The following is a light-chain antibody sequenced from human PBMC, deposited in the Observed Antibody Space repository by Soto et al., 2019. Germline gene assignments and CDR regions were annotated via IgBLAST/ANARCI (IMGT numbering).Light chain of an antibody. Sequence: DIQMTQSPSSLSASVGDRVTITCRASQTISSYLNWYQQKPGKAPNLLIYAASSLQRGVPSRFSGSGSGTDFTLTISSLQPEEFATYYCQQSYNTPETFGQGTKVEIK. CDR3: QQSYNTPET. CDR2: AAS. J-gene: IGKJ1*01. V-gene: IGKV1-39*01. CDR1: QTISSY.